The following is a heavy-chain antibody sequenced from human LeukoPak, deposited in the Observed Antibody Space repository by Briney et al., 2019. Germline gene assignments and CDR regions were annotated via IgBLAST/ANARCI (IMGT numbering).Heavy chain of an antibody. CDR2: IYTSGST. CDR3: ARDNDYVWGSYRYGFDY. CDR1: GGSISSYY. V-gene: IGHV4-4*07. Sequence: PSETLSLTCTVSGGSISSYYWSWIRQPAGKGLEWIGRIYTSGSTNYNPSLKSRVTMSVDTSKNQFSLKLSSVTAADTAAYYCARDNDYVWGSYRYGFDYWGQGTLVTVSS. D-gene: IGHD3-16*02. J-gene: IGHJ4*02.